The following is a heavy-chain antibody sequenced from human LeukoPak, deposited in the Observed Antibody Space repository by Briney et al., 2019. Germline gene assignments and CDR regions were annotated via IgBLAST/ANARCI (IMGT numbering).Heavy chain of an antibody. CDR3: ARRRYPTGAFDI. Sequence: GGSLRLSCAASGFIFSDYYMTWVRQAPGKGLEFVSYISTTGSDIFYADSVKGRFSISRDNAKNSLYLQMNSLRAEDTAVYYCARRRYPTGAFDIWGQGTMVTVSS. V-gene: IGHV3-11*04. CDR2: ISTTGSDI. J-gene: IGHJ3*02. CDR1: GFIFSDYY. D-gene: IGHD1-14*01.